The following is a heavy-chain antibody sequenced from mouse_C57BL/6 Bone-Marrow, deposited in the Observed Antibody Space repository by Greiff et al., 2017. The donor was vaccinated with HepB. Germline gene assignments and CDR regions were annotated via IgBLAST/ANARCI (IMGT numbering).Heavy chain of an antibody. Sequence: EVQLVESGGDLVKPGGSLKLSCAASGFTFSSYGTSWVRLTPDKRLEWVATISSGGSYTYYPDSVKGRFTISRDNDKNTLYLQMSSLKAEDTAMYYCTRHIYYCGSSLDYWGQGTTLTVSS. V-gene: IGHV5-6*01. D-gene: IGHD1-1*01. CDR2: ISSGGSYT. CDR1: GFTFSSYG. J-gene: IGHJ2*01. CDR3: TRHIYYCGSSLDY.